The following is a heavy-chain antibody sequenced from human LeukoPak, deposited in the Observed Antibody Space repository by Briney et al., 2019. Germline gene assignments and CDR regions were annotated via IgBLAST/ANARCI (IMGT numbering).Heavy chain of an antibody. CDR1: GFNFTNSW. V-gene: IGHV3-74*01. Sequence: PGGSLRLSCGASGFNFTNSWMHWARQAPGKGLVWVSGINHDGSETYYADSVKGRFTISRDTAKNTLYLQMNSLRVEDTAVYYCTTVFGYWGQGTLVTASS. J-gene: IGHJ4*02. CDR2: INHDGSET. CDR3: TTVFGY.